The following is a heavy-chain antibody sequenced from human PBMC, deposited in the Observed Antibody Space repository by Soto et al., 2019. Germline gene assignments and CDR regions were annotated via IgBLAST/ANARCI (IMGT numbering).Heavy chain of an antibody. CDR3: ARTVTLKVQWLVPRTSYFDY. CDR2: FYPGDSDT. V-gene: IGHV5-51*01. Sequence: GESLKISCKGSGYRFTRYWIGWVRQMPGKGLEWMGIFYPGDSDTRYSPAFQGQVIISADKSISTAYLQWSSLRSEDTAVYYCARTVTLKVQWLVPRTSYFDYWGQGTLVTVSS. D-gene: IGHD6-19*01. CDR1: GYRFTRYW. J-gene: IGHJ4*02.